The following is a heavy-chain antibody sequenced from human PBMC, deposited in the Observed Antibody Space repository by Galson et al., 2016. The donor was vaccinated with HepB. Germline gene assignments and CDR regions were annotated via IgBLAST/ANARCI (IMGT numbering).Heavy chain of an antibody. D-gene: IGHD6-19*01. CDR1: GFSFRSYA. CDR3: ARGFSSAGYIQGF. J-gene: IGHJ4*02. Sequence: SLRLSCAASGFSFRSYAMHWVRQAPGKGLEWVSTIWYDGTKKYYADSVKGRFTIARDNSKNTLSVQMNSLRGDDTAVYYCARGFSSAGYIQGFWGQGTPVAVSS. CDR2: IWYDGTKK. V-gene: IGHV3-33*01.